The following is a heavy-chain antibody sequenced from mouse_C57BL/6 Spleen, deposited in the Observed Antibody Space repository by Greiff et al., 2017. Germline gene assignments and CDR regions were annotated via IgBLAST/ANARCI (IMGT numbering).Heavy chain of an antibody. CDR3: ARYYGSSFDY. J-gene: IGHJ2*01. CDR1: GYAFSSSW. CDR2: IYPGDGDT. Sequence: VQLQQSGPELVKPGASVKISCKASGYAFSSSWMNWVKQRPGKGLEWIGRIYPGDGDTTYNGKFKGKATLTADKSSSTAYMQLSSLTSEDSAVYFCARYYGSSFDYWGQGTTLTVSS. D-gene: IGHD1-1*01. V-gene: IGHV1-82*01.